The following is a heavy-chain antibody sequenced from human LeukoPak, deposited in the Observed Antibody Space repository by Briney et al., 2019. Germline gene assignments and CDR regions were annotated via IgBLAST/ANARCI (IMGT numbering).Heavy chain of an antibody. V-gene: IGHV3-7*01. CDR2: IKQDGSEK. Sequence: GGSLRLSCAASGFTFSSYWMSWVRQAPGKGLEWVANIKQDGSEKYYVDSVKGRFTISRDNAKNSRYLQMNSLRAEDTAVYYCARDSSNLSRGHYYYYGMDVWGQGTTVTVSS. J-gene: IGHJ6*02. CDR1: GFTFSSYW. CDR3: ARDSSNLSRGHYYYYGMDV.